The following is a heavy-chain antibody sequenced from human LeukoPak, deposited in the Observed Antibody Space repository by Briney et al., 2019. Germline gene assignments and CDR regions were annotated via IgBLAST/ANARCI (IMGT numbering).Heavy chain of an antibody. CDR2: IYTSGST. CDR1: GGSIISYY. D-gene: IGHD3-22*01. Sequence: SETLSLPCTVSGGSIISYYWSWIRQPAGKGLEWIGRIYTSGSTNYNPSLKSRVTMSVDTSKNQFSLKLSSVTAADTAVYYCARDLPDYYDSSGPYYFDYWGQGTLVTVSS. J-gene: IGHJ4*02. V-gene: IGHV4-4*07. CDR3: ARDLPDYYDSSGPYYFDY.